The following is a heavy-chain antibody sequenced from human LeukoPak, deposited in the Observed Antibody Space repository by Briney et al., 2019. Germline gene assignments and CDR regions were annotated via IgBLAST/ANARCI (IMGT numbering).Heavy chain of an antibody. D-gene: IGHD6-13*01. J-gene: IGHJ4*02. CDR3: ARLPLGIAAAADY. V-gene: IGHV4-59*08. CDR1: GGSISSYY. CDR2: IYYSGST. Sequence: PSETLSLTCTVSGGSISSYYWSWIRQPPGKGLEWIGYIYYSGSTNYNPSLKSRVTISVDTSKNQFSLKLSSATAADTAVYYCARLPLGIAAAADYWGQGTLVTVSS.